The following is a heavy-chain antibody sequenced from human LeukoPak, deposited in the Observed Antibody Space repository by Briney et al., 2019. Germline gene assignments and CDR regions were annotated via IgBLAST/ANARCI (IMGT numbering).Heavy chain of an antibody. V-gene: IGHV1-2*02. CDR3: ARELAGTGDY. J-gene: IGHJ4*02. CDR1: GYTFTGNN. CDR2: INPNSGGT. Sequence: ASVKVSCKASGYTFTGNNMHWVRQAPGQGLEWMGWINPNSGGTNYAQKFQGRVTMTRDTSIGTAYMELSRLRSDDTAVYYCARELAGTGDYWGQGTLVTVSS. D-gene: IGHD6-19*01.